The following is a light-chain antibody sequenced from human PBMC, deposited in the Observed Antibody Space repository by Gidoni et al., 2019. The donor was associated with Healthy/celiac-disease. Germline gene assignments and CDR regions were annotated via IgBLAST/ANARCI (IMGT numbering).Light chain of an antibody. CDR1: QGISSY. CDR2: AAS. CDR3: QQFNSYPLYT. V-gene: IGKV1-9*01. Sequence: EIQFTQAPSFLSASVGDRVTITCRASQGISSYLAWYQQKPGKAPKLLIYAASTLQSGVPSRFSGSGSGTEFTLTISSLQPEDFATYYCQQFNSYPLYTFGQGTKLEIK. J-gene: IGKJ2*01.